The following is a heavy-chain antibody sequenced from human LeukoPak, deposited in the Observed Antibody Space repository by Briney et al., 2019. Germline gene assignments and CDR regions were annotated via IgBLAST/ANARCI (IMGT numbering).Heavy chain of an antibody. J-gene: IGHJ4*02. CDR2: IYHSGST. CDR1: GGSISSSKW. CDR3: AREPLIDSSSWTGVDY. D-gene: IGHD6-13*01. Sequence: SETLSLTCAGSGGSISSSKWWGWVRQPPGEGLEWVGGIYHSGSTNYNPSLKSRVTISVDKSKNQFSLKLSSVTAADTAVYYCAREPLIDSSSWTGVDYWGQGTLVTVSS. V-gene: IGHV4-4*02.